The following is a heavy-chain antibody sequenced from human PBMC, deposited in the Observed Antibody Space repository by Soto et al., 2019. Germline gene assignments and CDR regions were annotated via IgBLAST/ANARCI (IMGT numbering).Heavy chain of an antibody. CDR2: IDPSDSYT. Sequence: ESLKISCKGSGYSFTSYWISWVRQMPGKGLEWMGRIDPSDSYTNYSPSFQGHVTISADKSISTAYLQWSSLKASDTAMYYCATGGAYYYDSSVVQYYYYYGMDVWGQGTTVTVSS. D-gene: IGHD3-22*01. V-gene: IGHV5-10-1*01. J-gene: IGHJ6*02. CDR1: GYSFTSYW. CDR3: ATGGAYYYDSSVVQYYYYYGMDV.